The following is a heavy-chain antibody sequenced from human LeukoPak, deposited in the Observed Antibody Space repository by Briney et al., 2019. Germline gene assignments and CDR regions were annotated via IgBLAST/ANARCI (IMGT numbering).Heavy chain of an antibody. CDR1: GGSISSGDYY. V-gene: IGHV4-30-4*08. D-gene: IGHD3-9*01. J-gene: IGHJ6*03. CDR3: ARQPNPNYDILTGRGPYYYYYYMDV. Sequence: PSQTLSLTCTVSGGSISSGDYYWSWIRQPPGKGLEWIGYIYYSGSTYYNPSLKSRVTISVDTSKNQFSLKLSSVTAADTAVYYCARQPNPNYDILTGRGPYYYYYYMDVWGKGTTVTVSS. CDR2: IYYSGST.